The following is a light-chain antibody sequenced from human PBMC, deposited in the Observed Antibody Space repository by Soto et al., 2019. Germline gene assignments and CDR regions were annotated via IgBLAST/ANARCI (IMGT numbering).Light chain of an antibody. CDR1: QSVRNK. CDR3: QHYNNWPPFT. V-gene: IGKV3-15*01. Sequence: EAVMTQSPATLSVSPGERVTLSCRASQSVRNKLAWYQQKPGQAPRLLIYDADTRATGIPARFSGSGSGTDFNLTISSLQSEDFAVYYCQHYNNWPPFTFGPGTKVDIK. J-gene: IGKJ3*01. CDR2: DAD.